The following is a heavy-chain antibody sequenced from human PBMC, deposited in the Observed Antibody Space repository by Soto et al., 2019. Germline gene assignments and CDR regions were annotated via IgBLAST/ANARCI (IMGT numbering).Heavy chain of an antibody. CDR3: ARSGSVPYYYSGLDV. J-gene: IGHJ6*02. CDR2: ISTYKGDA. Sequence: QVQLVQSGAEVRKPGASVKVSCKTSGYTFSRSGISWVRQAPGQGLEWMGWISTYKGDANYAQKLQGRVTMTTDTSTSTACMELGSLTSDDTAVYYCARSGSVPYYYSGLDVWGQGNTVTVS. CDR1: GYTFSRSG. D-gene: IGHD1-26*01. V-gene: IGHV1-18*01.